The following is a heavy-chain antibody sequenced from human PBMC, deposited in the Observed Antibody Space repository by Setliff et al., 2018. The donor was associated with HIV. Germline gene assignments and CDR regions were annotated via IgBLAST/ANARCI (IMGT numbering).Heavy chain of an antibody. V-gene: IGHV4-61*02. Sequence: SETLSLTCTVSGGSISSRSYYWSWLRQPAGKGLEWIGRIYSNGNTDYDPSLRSRVTISVDTSKNQFSLSLTSVTAADTAVYYCTRDLTGFGSIFKYWGQGTLVTVSS. CDR2: IYSNGNT. J-gene: IGHJ4*02. D-gene: IGHD2-21*01. CDR1: GGSISSRSYY. CDR3: TRDLTGFGSIFKY.